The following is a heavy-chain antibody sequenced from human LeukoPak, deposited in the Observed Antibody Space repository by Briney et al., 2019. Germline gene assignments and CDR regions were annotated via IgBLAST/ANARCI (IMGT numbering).Heavy chain of an antibody. CDR3: ARRIRRGGWTRGFDY. J-gene: IGHJ4*02. CDR1: GYTFTSYD. CDR2: MNRNSGNT. Sequence: GASVKVSCKASGYTFTSYDINWVRQATGQGLEWMGWMNRNSGNTGYAQKFQGRVTMTRNTSIITAYMELSSLRSEDTAVYYCARRIRRGGWTRGFDYWGQGTLVTVSS. D-gene: IGHD6-19*01. V-gene: IGHV1-8*01.